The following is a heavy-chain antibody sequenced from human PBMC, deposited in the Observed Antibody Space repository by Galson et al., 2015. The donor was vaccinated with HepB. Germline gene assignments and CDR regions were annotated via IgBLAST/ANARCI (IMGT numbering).Heavy chain of an antibody. Sequence: SVKVSCKASGYTFTSYYMHWVRQAPGQGLEWMGIINPSGGSTSYAQKFQGRVTMTRDTSTSTVYMELSSLRFEDTAVYYCARDRRAVVVPAAITGAFDIWGQGTMVTASS. D-gene: IGHD2-2*02. CDR2: INPSGGST. CDR1: GYTFTSYY. V-gene: IGHV1-46*01. J-gene: IGHJ3*02. CDR3: ARDRRAVVVPAAITGAFDI.